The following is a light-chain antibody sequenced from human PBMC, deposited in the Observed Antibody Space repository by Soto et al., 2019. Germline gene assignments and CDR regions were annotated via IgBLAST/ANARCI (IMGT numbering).Light chain of an antibody. V-gene: IGKV3-20*01. Sequence: EIVLTQSPGTLSLSPGARATLSCRASQSVSSSYLAWYQQKPGQAPRLLIYGASSRATGIPDRFSGSGSGTDCTLTISRLEPEDVAVYYCQQYGSSPLTFGQGTKVDIK. J-gene: IGKJ1*01. CDR1: QSVSSSY. CDR3: QQYGSSPLT. CDR2: GAS.